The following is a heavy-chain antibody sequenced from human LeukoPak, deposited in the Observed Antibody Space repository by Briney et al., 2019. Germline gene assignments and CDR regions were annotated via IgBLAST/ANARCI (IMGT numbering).Heavy chain of an antibody. V-gene: IGHV4-34*01. CDR1: GGSFSGYY. D-gene: IGHD6-19*01. CDR2: INHNGST. CDR3: ARQSTYSSGQYYFDY. Sequence: SETLSLTCAVYGGSFSGYYWSWIRQPPGKGLEWIGEINHNGSTNYNPSLKSRVTISVDTSKNQFSLKLSSVTAADTAVYYCARQSTYSSGQYYFDYWGQGTLVTVSS. J-gene: IGHJ4*02.